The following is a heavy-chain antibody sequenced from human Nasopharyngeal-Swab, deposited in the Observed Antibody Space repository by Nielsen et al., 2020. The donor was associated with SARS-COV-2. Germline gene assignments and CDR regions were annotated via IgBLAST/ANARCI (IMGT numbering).Heavy chain of an antibody. Sequence: LRLSCTVSGGSISSGGYYWSWIRQHPGKGLEWIGYIYYSGSTYYNPSLKSRVTISVDTSKNQFSLKLSSVTAADTAVYYCARAGRTIFGVVTYFDYWGQGTLVTVSS. J-gene: IGHJ4*02. CDR3: ARAGRTIFGVVTYFDY. D-gene: IGHD3-3*01. CDR2: IYYSGST. V-gene: IGHV4-31*03. CDR1: GGSISSGGYY.